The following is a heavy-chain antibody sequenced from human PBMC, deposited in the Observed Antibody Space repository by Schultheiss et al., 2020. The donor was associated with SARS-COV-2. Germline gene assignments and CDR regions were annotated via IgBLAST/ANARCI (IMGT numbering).Heavy chain of an antibody. V-gene: IGHV4-38-2*02. Sequence: SETLSLTCTVSGYSISSGYYWGWIRQPPGKGLEWIGYIYYSGSTNYNPSLKSRVTISVDTSKNQFSLKLSSVTAADTAVYYCARGRGVAGLAAWGQGTLVTVSS. CDR3: ARGRGVAGLAA. CDR2: IYYSGST. J-gene: IGHJ5*02. CDR1: GYSISSGYY. D-gene: IGHD6-19*01.